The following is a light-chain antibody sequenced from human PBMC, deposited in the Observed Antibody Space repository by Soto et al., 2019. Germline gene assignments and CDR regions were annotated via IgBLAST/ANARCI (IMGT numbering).Light chain of an antibody. J-gene: IGKJ1*01. V-gene: IGKV3-15*01. CDR2: GAF. CDR3: QQDNNWPPDRT. CDR1: QSVGSN. Sequence: EIVMTQSPATLSVSPGERATLSCRASQSVGSNLAWYQQKPGQAPRLLIYGAFTRATGIPARFSGSGSGTEFTLTISSLQSEDFAIYFCQQDNNWPPDRTFGQGTKVEIK.